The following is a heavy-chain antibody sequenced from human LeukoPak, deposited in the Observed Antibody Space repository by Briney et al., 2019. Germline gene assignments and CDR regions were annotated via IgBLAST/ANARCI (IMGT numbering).Heavy chain of an antibody. CDR2: ISFDGGNK. CDR1: GFTFSSYA. CDR3: AKDIEAEDGY. V-gene: IGHV3-30-3*01. Sequence: GRTLRLSCAASGFTFSSYAMHWVRQAPGKGLEWVAAISFDGGNKYYADSVKGRFTISRDNSKNSLYLQMNSLRTEDTALYYCAKDIEAEDGYWGQGTLVTVSS. J-gene: IGHJ4*02. D-gene: IGHD2-15*01.